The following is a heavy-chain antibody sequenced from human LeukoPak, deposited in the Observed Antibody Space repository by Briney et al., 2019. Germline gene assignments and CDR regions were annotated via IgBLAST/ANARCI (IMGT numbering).Heavy chain of an antibody. D-gene: IGHD6-19*01. Sequence: GSSVKVSCKASGGTFSSYAISWVRQAPGQGLEWMGGIIPIFGTANYAQKFQGRVTITADKSTSTAYMELSSLRPEDTAVYYCARDGAVAGPNLDYWGQGTLVTVSS. J-gene: IGHJ4*02. CDR1: GGTFSSYA. CDR2: IIPIFGTA. V-gene: IGHV1-69*06. CDR3: ARDGAVAGPNLDY.